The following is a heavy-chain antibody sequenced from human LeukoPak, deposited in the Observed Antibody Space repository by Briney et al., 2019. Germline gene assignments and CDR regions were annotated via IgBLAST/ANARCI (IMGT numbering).Heavy chain of an antibody. CDR3: ARDRDSSGYPTTFDY. Sequence: ASVKVSCKASGYTLTGYYMHWVRQAPGQGLEWMGWINPNSGGTNYAQKFQGRVTMTRDTSISTAYMELSRLRSDDTAVYYCARDRDSSGYPTTFDYWGQGTLVTVSS. CDR2: INPNSGGT. V-gene: IGHV1-2*02. J-gene: IGHJ4*02. CDR1: GYTLTGYY. D-gene: IGHD3-22*01.